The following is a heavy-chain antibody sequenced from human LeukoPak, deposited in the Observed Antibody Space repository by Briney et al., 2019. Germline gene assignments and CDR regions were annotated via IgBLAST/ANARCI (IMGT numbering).Heavy chain of an antibody. Sequence: SGPTLVHPTPALTLTCTFYGFSLSTSGVGVGWIRQPPGKALEWLALIYWDDDKRYSPSLKSRLTITNDTSKNQVVLTMTNMDPGDTATYYCAHRRGSSGWSQGYFDYWGQGTLVTVSS. V-gene: IGHV2-5*02. J-gene: IGHJ4*02. CDR2: IYWDDDK. CDR3: AHRRGSSGWSQGYFDY. D-gene: IGHD6-19*01. CDR1: GFSLSTSGVG.